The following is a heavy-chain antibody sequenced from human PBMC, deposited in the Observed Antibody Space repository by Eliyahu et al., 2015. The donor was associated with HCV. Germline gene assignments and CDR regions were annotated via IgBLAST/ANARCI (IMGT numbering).Heavy chain of an antibody. J-gene: IGHJ4*02. Sequence: QVQLQESGPGLVKPSQTLSLTCTVSGGSISSGDYYWSWIRQPPGKGLEWIGYIYYSGSTYYNPSLKSRVTISVDTSKNQFSLKLSSVTAADTAVYYCARGGSLMVAAPYFDYWGQGTLVTVSS. CDR3: ARGGSLMVAAPYFDY. CDR1: GGSISSGDYY. D-gene: IGHD2-15*01. V-gene: IGHV4-30-4*01. CDR2: IYYSGST.